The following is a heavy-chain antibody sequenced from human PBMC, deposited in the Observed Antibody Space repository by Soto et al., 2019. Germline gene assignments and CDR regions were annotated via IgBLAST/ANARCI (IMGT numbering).Heavy chain of an antibody. CDR1: GGSISSSNW. Sequence: PSETLSLTCAVSGGSISSSNWWSWVRQPPGKGLEWIGEIYHSGSTNYNPSLKSRVTISVDKSKNQFSLKLSSVTAVDTAVYYCARVSGSYYYGMDVWGQGTTVTVS. CDR3: ARVSGSYYYGMDV. J-gene: IGHJ6*02. D-gene: IGHD1-26*01. CDR2: IYHSGST. V-gene: IGHV4-4*02.